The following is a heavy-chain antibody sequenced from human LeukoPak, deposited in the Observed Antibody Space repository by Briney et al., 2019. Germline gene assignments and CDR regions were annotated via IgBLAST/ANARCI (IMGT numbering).Heavy chain of an antibody. D-gene: IGHD3-10*01. Sequence: PGGSLRLSCAASGFTFSDYWMHWVRHAPGKGLACVSRVNTDGSSTSYADSVKGRFTISRDNAKNTLYLQMNSLRVEDTAVYYCARGMTYYFGSGKFDYWGQGTLVTVSS. CDR3: ARGMTYYFGSGKFDY. V-gene: IGHV3-74*01. CDR2: VNTDGSST. CDR1: GFTFSDYW. J-gene: IGHJ4*02.